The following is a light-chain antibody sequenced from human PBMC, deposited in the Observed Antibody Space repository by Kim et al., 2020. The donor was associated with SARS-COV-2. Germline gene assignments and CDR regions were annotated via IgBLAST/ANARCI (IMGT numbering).Light chain of an antibody. V-gene: IGKV1-17*03. Sequence: DIQMTQSPSAMSASIGDRVTITCRASQGISNSVAWFQQNPGKVPKRLIYAVSSLQSGVPSRFRGSGSGTEFTLTISSLQPEDFATYYCLQYDSHPYTFGQGTSWRS. CDR3: LQYDSHPYT. CDR2: AVS. CDR1: QGISNS. J-gene: IGKJ2*01.